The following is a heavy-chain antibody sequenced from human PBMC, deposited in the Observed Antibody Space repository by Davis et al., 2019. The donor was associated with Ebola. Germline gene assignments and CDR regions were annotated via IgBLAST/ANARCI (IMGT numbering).Heavy chain of an antibody. Sequence: GGSLRLSCSASGFTFSSYAMHWVRQAPGKGLEYVSAISDNGGSTYYADSVKGRFTISRDNAKNSLYLQMNSLRAEDTAVYYCARDGITVTDKLYYYYGMDVWGQGTTVTVSS. J-gene: IGHJ6*02. D-gene: IGHD4-17*01. CDR2: ISDNGGST. CDR3: ARDGITVTDKLYYYYGMDV. V-gene: IGHV3-64*04. CDR1: GFTFSSYA.